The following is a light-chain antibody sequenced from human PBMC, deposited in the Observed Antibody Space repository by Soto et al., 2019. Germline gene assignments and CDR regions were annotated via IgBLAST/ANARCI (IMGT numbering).Light chain of an antibody. CDR3: AAWDDSLNGYL. Sequence: VLTPPPSASGTPGQRVTISCSGGSSNIGTNAVNWYQQLPGTAPKLLIYNNNQRPSGVPDRFSGSKSGTSASLAISGLQSEDEADYYCAAWDDSLNGYLFGTGTKVTVL. V-gene: IGLV1-44*01. CDR2: NNN. CDR1: SSNIGTNA. J-gene: IGLJ1*01.